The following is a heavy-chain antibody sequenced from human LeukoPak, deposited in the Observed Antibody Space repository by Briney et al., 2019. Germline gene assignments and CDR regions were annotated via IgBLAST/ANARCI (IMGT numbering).Heavy chain of an antibody. V-gene: IGHV3-30*18. D-gene: IGHD3-10*01. CDR3: AKDRDYGSRKYYFDY. CDR1: GFTFSSYA. CDR2: ISYDGSNK. Sequence: PGGSLRLSCVASGFTFSSYAMSWVRQAPGKGLEWVAVISYDGSNKYYADSVKGRFTISRDNSKNTLYLQMNSLRAEDTAVYYCAKDRDYGSRKYYFDYWGQGTLVTVSS. J-gene: IGHJ4*02.